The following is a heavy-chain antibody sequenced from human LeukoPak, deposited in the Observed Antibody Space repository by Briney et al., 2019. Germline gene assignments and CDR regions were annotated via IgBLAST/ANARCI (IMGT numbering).Heavy chain of an antibody. D-gene: IGHD3-22*01. Sequence: GGSLRLSCAASGFTFSSYGMHWVRQAPGKGLEWVAVISYDGSNKYYADSVKGRFTISRDNSKNTLYLQMNSLRAEDTAVYYCARGRDDSSGYSSYLDYWGQGTLVTVSS. CDR3: ARGRDDSSGYSSYLDY. CDR1: GFTFSSYG. V-gene: IGHV3-30*03. J-gene: IGHJ4*02. CDR2: ISYDGSNK.